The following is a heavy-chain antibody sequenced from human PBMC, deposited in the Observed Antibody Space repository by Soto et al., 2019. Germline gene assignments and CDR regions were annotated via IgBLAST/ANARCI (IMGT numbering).Heavy chain of an antibody. V-gene: IGHV1-2*02. D-gene: IGHD1-26*01. CDR1: GYTFTVYY. CDR3: ARDLAKGGGSAGFDY. Sequence: EASVKVSCKASGYTFTVYYMHRVRQAPGQGLEWMGWINPKSGGTMYPQKFQGRVTMTWDTSISTAYMALTRLRSDDTAVYYCARDLAKGGGSAGFDYWGQGTLVTVSS. CDR2: INPKSGGT. J-gene: IGHJ4*02.